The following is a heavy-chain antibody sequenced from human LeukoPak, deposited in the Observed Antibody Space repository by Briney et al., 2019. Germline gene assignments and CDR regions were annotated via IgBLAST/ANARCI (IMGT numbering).Heavy chain of an antibody. D-gene: IGHD2-2*01. V-gene: IGHV3-30*02. CDR1: GFTFSSYG. CDR3: ATLRDIVVVATTPTDV. CDR2: IRYDGSNK. J-gene: IGHJ6*04. Sequence: GGSLRLSCAASGFTFSSYGMHWVRQAPGKGLEWVAFIRYDGSNKYYADSVKGRFTISRDNFKNTLYLQMNGLRLEDTAVYYCATLRDIVVVATTPTDVWGKGTTVIVSS.